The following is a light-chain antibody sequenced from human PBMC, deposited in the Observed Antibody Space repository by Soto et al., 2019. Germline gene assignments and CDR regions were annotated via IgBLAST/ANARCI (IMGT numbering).Light chain of an antibody. CDR2: GDT. Sequence: QSALTQPASVSGSPGQSITISCTGTSSDVGNYKLVSWYQQRPGKAPKVLIYGDTNRPSGVSDRFSGSKSGNTASLTISGLQTEDEADYYCCSFAGSGTVVFGGGTKLPVL. CDR1: SSDVGNYKL. V-gene: IGLV2-23*01. J-gene: IGLJ2*01. CDR3: CSFAGSGTVV.